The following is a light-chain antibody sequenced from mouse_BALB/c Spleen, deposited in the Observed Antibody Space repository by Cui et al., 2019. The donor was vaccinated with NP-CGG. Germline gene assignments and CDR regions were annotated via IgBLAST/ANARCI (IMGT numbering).Light chain of an antibody. Sequence: QAVASQESALTTSPVETVTLTCRSSTRAVTTSNYANWVQEKPDHLFTGLIGGTNNRAPGVPARFSGSLIGDKAALTITGTRTEDEAIYFCALWYSNHWVFGGGTKLTVL. V-gene: IGLV1*01. CDR1: TRAVTTSNY. CDR3: ALWYSNHWV. CDR2: GTN. J-gene: IGLJ1*01.